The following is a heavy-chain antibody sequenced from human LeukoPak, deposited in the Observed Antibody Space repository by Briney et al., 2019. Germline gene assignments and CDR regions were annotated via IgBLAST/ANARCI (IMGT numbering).Heavy chain of an antibody. D-gene: IGHD5-24*01. CDR1: GLIFRSFW. J-gene: IGHJ4*02. CDR2: INQEGSEK. V-gene: IGHV3-7*01. Sequence: GRSLRLSCEVSGLIFRSFWISWVRQAPGKGLEWVANINQEGSEKYFVDSVRGQFTISRDNAKNSLHLQMNTLTAEDTAVYYCARERDGRFFDYWGQGALVTVSS. CDR3: ARERDGRFFDY.